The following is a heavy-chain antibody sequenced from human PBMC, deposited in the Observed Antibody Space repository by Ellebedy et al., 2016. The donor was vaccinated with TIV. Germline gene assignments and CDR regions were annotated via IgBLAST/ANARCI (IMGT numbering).Heavy chain of an antibody. D-gene: IGHD2-15*01. V-gene: IGHV3-30-3*01. CDR1: GFTFSSYA. CDR2: ISYDGSNT. Sequence: GESLKISCAASGFTFSSYAMHWVRQAPGKGLEWVAVISYDGSNTYYADSVKGRFTISRDNSKTTLYLQMNSLGAEDTAVYYCAKGRGYCSGGSCYTDYWGQGTLVTVSS. J-gene: IGHJ4*02. CDR3: AKGRGYCSGGSCYTDY.